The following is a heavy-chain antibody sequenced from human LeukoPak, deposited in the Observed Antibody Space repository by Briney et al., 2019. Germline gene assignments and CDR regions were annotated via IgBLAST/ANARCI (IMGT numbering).Heavy chain of an antibody. V-gene: IGHV3-23*01. Sequence: GGSLRLSCAASGFTFSSYAMSWVRQAPGKGLEWVSAISGSGGSTYYADSVKGRFTISRDNSKNTLYLQMNSLRAEDMAVYYCAKDSAVAPYYLDYWGQGTLVTVSS. J-gene: IGHJ4*02. CDR1: GFTFSSYA. CDR2: ISGSGGST. D-gene: IGHD6-19*01. CDR3: AKDSAVAPYYLDY.